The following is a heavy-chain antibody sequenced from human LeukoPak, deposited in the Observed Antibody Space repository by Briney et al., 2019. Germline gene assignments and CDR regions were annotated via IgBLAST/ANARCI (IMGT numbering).Heavy chain of an antibody. D-gene: IGHD6-19*01. CDR1: GFTFSNAW. CDR3: TTDSGAPLSSVAGG. V-gene: IGHV3-15*01. Sequence: GGSLRLSCAASGFTFSNAWMSWVRQAPGKGLEWVGRIKSKTDGGTTDYAAPVKGRFTISRDDSKNTLYLQMNSLKTEDTAVYYCTTDSGAPLSSVAGGWGQGTLVTVSS. CDR2: IKSKTDGGTT. J-gene: IGHJ4*02.